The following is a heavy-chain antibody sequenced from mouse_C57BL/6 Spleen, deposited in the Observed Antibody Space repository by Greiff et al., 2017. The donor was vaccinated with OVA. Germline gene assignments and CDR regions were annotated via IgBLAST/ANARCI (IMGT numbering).Heavy chain of an antibody. CDR2: ISSGGSYT. J-gene: IGHJ2*01. V-gene: IGHV5-6*01. D-gene: IGHD2-5*01. CDR3: ARHSPIVTTLYFDY. Sequence: DVHLVESGGDLVKPGGSLKLSCAASGFTFSSYGMSWVRQTPDKRLEWVATISSGGSYTYYPDSVKGRFTISRDNAKNTLYLQMSSLKSEDTAMYYCARHSPIVTTLYFDYWGQGTTLTVSS. CDR1: GFTFSSYG.